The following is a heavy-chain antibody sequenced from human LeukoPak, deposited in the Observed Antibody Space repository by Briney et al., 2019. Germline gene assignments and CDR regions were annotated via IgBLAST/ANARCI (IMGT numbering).Heavy chain of an antibody. CDR3: AREGPSGNFDY. J-gene: IGHJ4*02. Sequence: ASVTVSCKASGGTFSSYAISWVRQAPGQGLEWMGGIIPIFGTANYAQKFQGRVTITADESTSTAYMELSSLRSEDTAVYYCAREGPSGNFDYWGQGTLVTVSS. D-gene: IGHD1-26*01. CDR2: IIPIFGTA. CDR1: GGTFSSYA. V-gene: IGHV1-69*13.